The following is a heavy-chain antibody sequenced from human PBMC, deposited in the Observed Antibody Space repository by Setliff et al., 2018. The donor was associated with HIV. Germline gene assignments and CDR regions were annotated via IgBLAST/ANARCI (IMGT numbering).Heavy chain of an antibody. V-gene: IGHV1-69*05. CDR2: IIPISGTA. J-gene: IGHJ5*02. CDR3: ARDFGGYCSSMSCPGLFDP. Sequence: SVKVSCKASGGTFRNYGMSWVRQAPGQGLEWMGGIIPISGTANYAQKFQGRVTITTDESTSTAYMELSGLRSEDTAVYYCARDFGGYCSSMSCPGLFDPWGQGTLVTVSS. CDR1: GGTFRNYG. D-gene: IGHD2-2*01.